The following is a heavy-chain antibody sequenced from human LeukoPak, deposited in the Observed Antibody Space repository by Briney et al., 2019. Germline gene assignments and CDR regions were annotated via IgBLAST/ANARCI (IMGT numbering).Heavy chain of an antibody. Sequence: TGGSLRLSCAASGFTFSSYSMNWVRQAPGKGLEWVSSISSSSSYIYYADSVKGRFTISRDNAKNSLYLQMNSLRAEDTAVYYCARGRRIAAAGSPPNGRRGSRYYYYYMDVWGKGTTVTVSS. J-gene: IGHJ6*03. D-gene: IGHD6-13*01. CDR3: ARGRRIAAAGSPPNGRRGSRYYYYYMDV. V-gene: IGHV3-21*01. CDR2: ISSSSSYI. CDR1: GFTFSSYS.